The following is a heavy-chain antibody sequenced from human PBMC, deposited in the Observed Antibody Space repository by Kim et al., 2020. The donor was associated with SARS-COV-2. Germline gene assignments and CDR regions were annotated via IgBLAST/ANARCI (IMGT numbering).Heavy chain of an antibody. CDR3: SAGLVGATGMAY. J-gene: IGHJ4*02. Sequence: AGSVKGRFSFSRDDSKSSLYLQMNSLKSEDTAVYYCSAGLVGATGMAYWGQGTLVTVSS. D-gene: IGHD1-26*01. V-gene: IGHV3-72*01.